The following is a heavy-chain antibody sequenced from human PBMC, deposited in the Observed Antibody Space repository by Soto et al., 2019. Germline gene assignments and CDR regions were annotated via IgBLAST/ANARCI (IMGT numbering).Heavy chain of an antibody. Sequence: GGSLRLSCAASGFTFSRYAMSWVRQAPGKGLEWVSDISGSGGSTHYADSVKGRFTISRDNSKDTLYLQMNSLRAEDTAVYYCAPCGYSYEVNYFSYWGQGTLVTVSS. J-gene: IGHJ4*02. V-gene: IGHV3-23*01. CDR2: ISGSGGST. D-gene: IGHD5-18*01. CDR1: GFTFSRYA. CDR3: APCGYSYEVNYFSY.